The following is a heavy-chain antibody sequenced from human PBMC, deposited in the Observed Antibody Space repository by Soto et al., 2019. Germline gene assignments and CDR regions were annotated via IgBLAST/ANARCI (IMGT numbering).Heavy chain of an antibody. CDR3: ARGGFTMVRRFDY. CDR2: INHSGST. D-gene: IGHD3-10*01. J-gene: IGHJ4*02. V-gene: IGHV4-34*01. Sequence: SETLSLTCAVYGGSFSGYYRSWIRQPPGKGLEWIGEINHSGSTNYNPSLKSRVTISVDTSKNQFSLKLSSVTAADTAVYYCARGGFTMVRRFDYWGQGTLVTVSS. CDR1: GGSFSGYY.